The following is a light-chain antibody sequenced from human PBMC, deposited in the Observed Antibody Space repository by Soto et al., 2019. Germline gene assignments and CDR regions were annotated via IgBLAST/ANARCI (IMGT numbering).Light chain of an antibody. CDR2: VTS. CDR3: QQDDPSHPRCT. CDR1: QSVSNNF. J-gene: IGKJ2*02. V-gene: IGKV3-20*01. Sequence: EILWTQSPGTLSLSPGERATLSCRASQSVSNNFLAWYQQKAGQAPRLLIHVTSGRAAGVPDRFSGSGSGTEFTPTNDSLGPEDIVVYSCQQDDPSHPRCTVGTGTKV.